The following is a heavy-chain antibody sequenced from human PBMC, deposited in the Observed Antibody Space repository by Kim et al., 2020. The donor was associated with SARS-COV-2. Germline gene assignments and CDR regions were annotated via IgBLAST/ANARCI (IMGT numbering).Heavy chain of an antibody. J-gene: IGHJ4*02. CDR3: ARAEKTVTHLRPFDY. Sequence: SETLSLTCAVYCGSFSGYYWSWIRQPPGKGLEWIGEINHSGSTNYNPSLKSRVTISVDTSKNQFSLKLSSVTAADTAVYYCARAEKTVTHLRPFDYWGQGTLVTVSS. V-gene: IGHV4-34*01. CDR2: INHSGST. D-gene: IGHD4-17*01. CDR1: CGSFSGYY.